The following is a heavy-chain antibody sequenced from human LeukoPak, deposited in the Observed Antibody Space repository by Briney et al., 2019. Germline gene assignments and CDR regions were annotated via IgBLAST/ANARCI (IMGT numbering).Heavy chain of an antibody. D-gene: IGHD3-22*01. J-gene: IGHJ4*02. CDR3: ARDSPPLYYDSSGYYYY. Sequence: SVKVSCKASGGTFSSYAISWVRQAPGQGLEWMGRIIPILGIANYAQKFQGRVTIAADKSTSTAYMELSSLRSEDTAVYYCARDSPPLYYDSSGYYYYWGQGTLVTVSS. V-gene: IGHV1-69*04. CDR2: IIPILGIA. CDR1: GGTFSSYA.